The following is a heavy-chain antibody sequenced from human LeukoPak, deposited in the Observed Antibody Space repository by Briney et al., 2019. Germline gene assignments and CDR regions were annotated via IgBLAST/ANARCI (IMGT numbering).Heavy chain of an antibody. D-gene: IGHD3-22*01. Sequence: SETLSLTCTVSGCSISSYYWRWIRQPAGKGLEWIGRIYSSGNTYYNPSLKIRVTMSIDTSKNQLSLKLSTVTAADTAVYYCVRGEGGSGYPDYWGQGTLVTVSS. V-gene: IGHV4-4*07. CDR2: IYSSGNT. CDR3: VRGEGGSGYPDY. J-gene: IGHJ4*02. CDR1: GCSISSYY.